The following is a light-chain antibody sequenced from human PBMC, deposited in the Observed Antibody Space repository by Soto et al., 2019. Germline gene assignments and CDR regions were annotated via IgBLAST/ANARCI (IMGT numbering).Light chain of an antibody. J-gene: IGKJ1*01. CDR2: KAS. Sequence: DIPMTQSPSTLSASVGDRATITCRASESIRSWLAWYQQKPRKTPKFLIYKASSLESGVPSRFSGSGSGTEFTLTISSLQPDDFATYYYQQYNSYWTFGQGTKVEIK. CDR3: QQYNSYWT. CDR1: ESIRSW. V-gene: IGKV1-5*03.